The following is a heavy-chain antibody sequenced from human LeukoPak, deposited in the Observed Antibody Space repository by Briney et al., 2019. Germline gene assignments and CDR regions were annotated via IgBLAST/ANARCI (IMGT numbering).Heavy chain of an antibody. CDR3: ARAIGYCSGGSCPENAFDY. J-gene: IGHJ4*02. D-gene: IGHD2-15*01. Sequence: SETLSLTCAVYGGSFSGYYWSWIRQPPGKGLEWIGEINHSGSTNYNPSLKSRVTISVDTSKNQFSLKLSSVTAADTAVYYCARAIGYCSGGSCPENAFDYWGQGTLVTVSS. CDR1: GGSFSGYY. V-gene: IGHV4-34*01. CDR2: INHSGST.